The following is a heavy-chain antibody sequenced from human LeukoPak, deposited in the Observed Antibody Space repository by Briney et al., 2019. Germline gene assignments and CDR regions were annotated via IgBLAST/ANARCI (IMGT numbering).Heavy chain of an antibody. D-gene: IGHD3-22*01. CDR2: ISGSGGST. Sequence: GGSLRLSCVASGFTFSSYAMSWVRQAPGKGLEWVSAISGSGGSTYYADSVKGRFTISRDNSKNTLYLQMNSLRAEDTAVYYCAKAVYYDSSGYYYFDYWGQGTLVTVSS. CDR3: AKAVYYDSSGYYYFDY. CDR1: GFTFSSYA. V-gene: IGHV3-23*01. J-gene: IGHJ4*02.